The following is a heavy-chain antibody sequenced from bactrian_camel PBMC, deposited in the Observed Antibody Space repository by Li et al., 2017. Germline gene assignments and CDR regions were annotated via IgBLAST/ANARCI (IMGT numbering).Heavy chain of an antibody. J-gene: IGHJ4*01. D-gene: IGHD5*01. V-gene: IGHV3S1*01. CDR1: EEIAPFYC. Sequence: HVQLVESGGGSVEAGGSLTLSCTASEEIAPFYCMGWFRQAPGKGLDWVSSINAAGGTTYYADSVKGRFTISRDNAESTVYLQLNSLTREDSAMYYCTRETQWVGYHEFAEYWGQGTQVTVS. CDR3: TRETQWVGYHEFAEY. CDR2: INAAGGTT.